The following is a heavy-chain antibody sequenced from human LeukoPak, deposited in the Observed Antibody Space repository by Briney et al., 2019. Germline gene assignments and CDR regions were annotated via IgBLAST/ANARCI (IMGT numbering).Heavy chain of an antibody. V-gene: IGHV3-23*01. CDR2: ISGSGGST. CDR1: GFTFNSYA. CDR3: ARDERLLSFLK. Sequence: GGPLRLSCAASGFTFNSYAMSWVRQAPGKGLEWVSAISGSGGSTYYADSVKGRFTISRDNSKNTLYLQMNSLRAEDTAIYYCARDERLLSFLKWGQGTLVTVSS. J-gene: IGHJ4*02. D-gene: IGHD3-3*01.